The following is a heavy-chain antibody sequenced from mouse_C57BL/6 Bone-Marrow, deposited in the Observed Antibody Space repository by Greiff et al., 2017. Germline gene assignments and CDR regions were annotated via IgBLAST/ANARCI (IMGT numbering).Heavy chain of an antibody. CDR2: SRNKANDYTT. CDR3: ARDVGDYDGGYFDV. J-gene: IGHJ1*03. V-gene: IGHV7-1*01. CDR1: GFTFSDFY. Sequence: EVKLMESGGGLVQSGRSLRLSCATSGFTFSDFYMEWVRQAPGKGLEWIAASRNKANDYTTEYSASVKGRFIVSRDTSQSILYLQMNALRAEDTAMYYCARDVGDYDGGYFDVWGTGTTVTVSS. D-gene: IGHD2-4*01.